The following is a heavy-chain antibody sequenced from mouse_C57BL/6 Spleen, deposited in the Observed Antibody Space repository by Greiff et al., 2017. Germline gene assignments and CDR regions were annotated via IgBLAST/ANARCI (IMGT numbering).Heavy chain of an antibody. V-gene: IGHV15-2*01. Sequence: VKLQQSGSELRSPGSSVKLSCKDFDSEVFPIAYMSWVRQKPGHGFEWIGGILPSIGRTIYGEKFEDKATLDADTLSNTAYLELNSLTSEDSAIYYCARRGAIDDYDGFAYWGQGTLVTVSA. CDR2: ILPSIGRT. J-gene: IGHJ3*01. CDR1: DSEVFPIAY. CDR3: ARRGAIDDYDGFAY. D-gene: IGHD2-4*01.